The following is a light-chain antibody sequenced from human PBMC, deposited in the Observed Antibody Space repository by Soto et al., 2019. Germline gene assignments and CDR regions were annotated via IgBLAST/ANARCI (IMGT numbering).Light chain of an antibody. CDR2: EVS. Sequence: QAALTQPAYVSGSPGQSITISCTGTSSDIGNYDFVSWYQQVPGTAPKAMIYEVSSRASGVSNRFSGSKSGNTASLTISGLQAEDESYYYCSSYTTSTSFILFGGGTQLPVL. J-gene: IGLJ2*01. V-gene: IGLV2-14*01. CDR1: SSDIGNYDF. CDR3: SSYTTSTSFIL.